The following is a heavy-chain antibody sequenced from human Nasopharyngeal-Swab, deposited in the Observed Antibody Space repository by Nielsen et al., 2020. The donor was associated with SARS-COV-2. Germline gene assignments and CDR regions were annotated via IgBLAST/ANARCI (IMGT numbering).Heavy chain of an antibody. CDR2: IYYGGST. CDR1: GGSISSSTYY. Sequence: GSLRLSCTVSGGSISSSTYYWAWIRQPPGKGLEWIGSIYYGGSTYNNPSLKSRVTISVDTSKNQFSLKLSSVTAADTAVYYCATLSSSWYEYYFDYWGQGTLVTVSS. J-gene: IGHJ4*02. V-gene: IGHV4-39*01. D-gene: IGHD6-13*01. CDR3: ATLSSSWYEYYFDY.